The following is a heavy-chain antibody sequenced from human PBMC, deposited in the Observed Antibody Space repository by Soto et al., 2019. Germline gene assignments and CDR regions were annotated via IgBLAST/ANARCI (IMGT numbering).Heavy chain of an antibody. V-gene: IGHV3-23*01. J-gene: IGHJ5*02. CDR2: ISGSGGST. Sequence: GGSLILSCAASGFTFSSYAMSWVRQPPGKGLEWVSAISGSGGSTYYADSVKGRFTISRDNSKNTLYLQMNSLRAEDTAVYYCANSNRGYDFWSGYPTGSWGQGTLVTVSS. D-gene: IGHD3-3*01. CDR1: GFTFSSYA. CDR3: ANSNRGYDFWSGYPTGS.